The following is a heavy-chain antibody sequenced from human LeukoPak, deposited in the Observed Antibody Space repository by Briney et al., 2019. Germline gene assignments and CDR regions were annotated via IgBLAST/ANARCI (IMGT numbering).Heavy chain of an antibody. CDR1: GYTFTGYY. J-gene: IGHJ4*02. CDR2: IIPILGIA. D-gene: IGHD3-16*01. Sequence: GASVKVSCKASGYTFTGYYMHWVRQAPGQGLEWMGRIIPILGIANYAQKFQGRVTITADKSTSTAYMELSSLRSEDTAVYYCARDLELGEPLDYWGQGTLVTVSS. V-gene: IGHV1-69*04. CDR3: ARDLELGEPLDY.